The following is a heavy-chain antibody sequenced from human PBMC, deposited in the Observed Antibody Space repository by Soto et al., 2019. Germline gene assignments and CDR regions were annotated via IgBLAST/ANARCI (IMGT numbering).Heavy chain of an antibody. J-gene: IGHJ6*02. Sequence: QVQLVQSGAEVKKPGSSVKVSCKASGGTFSSYAISWVRQAPGQGLEWMGGIIPIFGTANYAQKFQGRVTMTADKSTSTAYMELSSLRSEDTAVYYCARGQMATTVYYYYGMDVWGQGTTVTVSS. D-gene: IGHD5-12*01. V-gene: IGHV1-69*06. CDR1: GGTFSSYA. CDR2: IIPIFGTA. CDR3: ARGQMATTVYYYYGMDV.